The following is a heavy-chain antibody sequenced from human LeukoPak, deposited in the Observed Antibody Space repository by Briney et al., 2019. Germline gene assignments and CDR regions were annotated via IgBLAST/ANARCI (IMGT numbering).Heavy chain of an antibody. D-gene: IGHD3-22*01. CDR2: INPNSGGT. CDR3: ARGRSMWYYDSSGYYTTSSEYNWFDP. J-gene: IGHJ5*02. Sequence: VASVKVSCKASGYTFTGYYMHWVRQAPGQGLEWMGWINPNSGGTNYAQKFQGRVTMTRDTSISTAYMELGRLRSEDTAVYYCARGRSMWYYDSSGYYTTSSEYNWFDPWGQGTLVTVSS. V-gene: IGHV1-2*02. CDR1: GYTFTGYY.